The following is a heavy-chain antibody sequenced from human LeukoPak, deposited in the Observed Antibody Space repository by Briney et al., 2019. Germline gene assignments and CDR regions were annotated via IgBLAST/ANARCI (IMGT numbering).Heavy chain of an antibody. J-gene: IGHJ3*02. Sequence: SETLSLTCAVYGGSFSGYYWSWIRQPPGKGLEWIGEINHSGSTNYNPSLKSRVTISVDTSKNQFSLKLSSVTAADTAVYYCARHARNYYDSSGYPGWHDAFDIWGQGTMVTVSS. CDR3: ARHARNYYDSSGYPGWHDAFDI. CDR2: INHSGST. V-gene: IGHV4-34*01. CDR1: GGSFSGYY. D-gene: IGHD3-22*01.